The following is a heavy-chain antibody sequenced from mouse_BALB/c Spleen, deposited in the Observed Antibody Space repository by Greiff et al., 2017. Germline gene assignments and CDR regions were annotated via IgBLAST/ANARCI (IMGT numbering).Heavy chain of an antibody. D-gene: IGHD2-1*01. J-gene: IGHJ3*01. V-gene: IGHV5-9-4*01. CDR1: GFTFSSYA. Sequence: EVKLMESGGGLVKPGGSLKLSCAASGFTFSSYAMSWVRQSPEKRLEWVAEISSGGSYTYYPDTVTGRFTISRDNAKNTLYLEMSSLRSEDTAMYYCAVYYGNYVGAYWGQGTLVTVSA. CDR2: ISSGGSYT. CDR3: AVYYGNYVGAY.